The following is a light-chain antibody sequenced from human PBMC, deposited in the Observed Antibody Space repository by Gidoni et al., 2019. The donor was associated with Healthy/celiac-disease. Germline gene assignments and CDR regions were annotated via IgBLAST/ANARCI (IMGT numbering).Light chain of an antibody. J-gene: IGKJ3*01. CDR2: WAS. Sequence: DIVMTESPDSLAVYLGERATINCKSSQSVLYSSNNKNYLAWYQQKPGPPPKLFIYWASTRESGVPDQFSGSGSGTDFTLTISSLQSEDVAVYYCQQYYSTPPTFGPXTKVDIK. CDR3: QQYYSTPPT. V-gene: IGKV4-1*01. CDR1: QSVLYSSNNKNY.